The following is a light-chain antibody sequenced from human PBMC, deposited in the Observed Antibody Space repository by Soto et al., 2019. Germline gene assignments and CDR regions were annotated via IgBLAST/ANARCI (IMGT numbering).Light chain of an antibody. CDR1: QSVTSNY. V-gene: IGKV3-20*01. J-gene: IGKJ1*01. CDR3: HQYGRSPRGT. Sequence: TLSLSPGERATLSCRASQSVTSNYLAWYQQKPGQAPRLLMYGTASRATGIPDRFSGSGSGTDFTLTISSLEPEDFAVYYCHQYGRSPRGTFGQGTKVDIK. CDR2: GTA.